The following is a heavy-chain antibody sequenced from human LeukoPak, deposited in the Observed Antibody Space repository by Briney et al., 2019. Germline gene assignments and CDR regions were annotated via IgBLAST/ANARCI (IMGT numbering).Heavy chain of an antibody. CDR2: INHSGST. CDR1: GGSFSGYY. V-gene: IGHV4-34*01. J-gene: IGHJ4*02. Sequence: SETLSLTCAAYGGSFSGYYWSWIRQPPGKGLEWIGEINHSGSTNYNPSLKSRVTISVDTSKNQFSLKLSSVTAADTAVYYCATKGETGFDYWGQGTLVTVSS. D-gene: IGHD1-14*01. CDR3: ATKGETGFDY.